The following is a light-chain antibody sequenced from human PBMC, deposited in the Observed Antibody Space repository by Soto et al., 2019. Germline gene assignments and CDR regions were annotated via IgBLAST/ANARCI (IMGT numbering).Light chain of an antibody. Sequence: EIVLTQSPGTLSLSPGERATLSCRASQSVSSSYFAWYQQKPAQAPRILIYGAYSRATGIPDRFSGSGSGTDFILTIRILETEDFAVSYCQQCGSSPYTFGQGTKLEI. V-gene: IGKV3-20*01. CDR2: GAY. CDR3: QQCGSSPYT. CDR1: QSVSSSY. J-gene: IGKJ2*01.